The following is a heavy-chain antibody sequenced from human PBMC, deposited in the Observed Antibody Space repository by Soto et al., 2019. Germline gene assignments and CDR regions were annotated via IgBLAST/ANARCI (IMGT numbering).Heavy chain of an antibody. CDR1: GFTFSSYG. D-gene: IGHD3-3*01. V-gene: IGHV3-30*18. J-gene: IGHJ3*02. CDR2: ISYDGSNK. CDR3: ANSPPGTFDFWSGSLVPFDI. Sequence: GGSLRLSCAASGFTFSSYGMHWVRQAPGKGLEWVAVISYDGSNKYYADSVKGRFTISRDNSKNTLYLQMNSLRAEDTAVYYCANSPPGTFDFWSGSLVPFDIWGQGTMVTVSS.